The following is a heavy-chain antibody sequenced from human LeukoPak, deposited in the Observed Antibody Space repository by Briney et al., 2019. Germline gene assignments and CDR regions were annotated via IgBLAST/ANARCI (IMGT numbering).Heavy chain of an antibody. D-gene: IGHD1-26*01. Sequence: GASVKASCKASGYTFTSYGISWVRQAPGQGLEWMGWISAYNGNTNYAQKLQGRVTMTTDTSTSTAYMELRSLRSDDTAVYYCARGRFPPVGAQYGMDVWGQGTTVTVSS. V-gene: IGHV1-18*01. CDR2: ISAYNGNT. J-gene: IGHJ6*02. CDR3: ARGRFPPVGAQYGMDV. CDR1: GYTFTSYG.